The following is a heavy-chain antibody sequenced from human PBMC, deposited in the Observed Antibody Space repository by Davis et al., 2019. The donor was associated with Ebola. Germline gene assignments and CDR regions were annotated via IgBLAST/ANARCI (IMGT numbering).Heavy chain of an antibody. J-gene: IGHJ3*02. D-gene: IGHD1-1*01. Sequence: SVKVSCKASGGTFSSYAISWVRQAPGQGLEWMGGIIPIFGTANYAQKFQGRVTITADESTSTAYMELSSLRSEDTAVYYCARDIAPTSEEGAFDIWGQGTMVTVSS. CDR3: ARDIAPTSEEGAFDI. V-gene: IGHV1-69*13. CDR2: IIPIFGTA. CDR1: GGTFSSYA.